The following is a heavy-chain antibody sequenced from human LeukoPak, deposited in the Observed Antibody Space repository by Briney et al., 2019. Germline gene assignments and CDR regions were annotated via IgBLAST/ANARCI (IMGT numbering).Heavy chain of an antibody. CDR3: ARVLPDGFFPLGY. D-gene: IGHD3/OR15-3a*01. CDR1: GYTFTGYY. CDR2: INPNSGGT. V-gene: IGHV1-2*02. Sequence: ASVKVSCKASGYTFTGYYIHWVRQAPGQGLEWMGWINPNSGGTDYAQKFQGRVTMTRDTSISTAYMDLSKLKSDDSAVYYCARVLPDGFFPLGYWGQGTLVTVSS. J-gene: IGHJ4*02.